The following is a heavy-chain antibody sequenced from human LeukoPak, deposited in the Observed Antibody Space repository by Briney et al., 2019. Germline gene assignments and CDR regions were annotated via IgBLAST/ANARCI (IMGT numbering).Heavy chain of an antibody. CDR1: GGTFSSYA. V-gene: IGHV1-69*13. CDR3: ARDMVRAFYY. CDR2: IIPIFGTA. Sequence: SVKVSCKASGGTFSSYAISWVRQAPGQGLGWVGGIIPIFGTANYAQKFQGGVTITADESTSTAYMELSSLRSEDTAVYYCARDMVRAFYYWGQGTLVTVSS. J-gene: IGHJ4*02. D-gene: IGHD3-10*01.